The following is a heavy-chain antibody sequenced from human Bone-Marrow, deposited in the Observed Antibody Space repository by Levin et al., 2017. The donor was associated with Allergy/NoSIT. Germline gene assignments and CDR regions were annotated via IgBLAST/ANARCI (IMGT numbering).Heavy chain of an antibody. Sequence: GESLKISCVASGFIFSDYYMDWVRQAPGKGLEWVGRSRNKANSYTTVYAASVTGRFTVSRDDSNNSLFLQMNTLKTEDTAMYYCARGGSSSPYYFDRWGRGTLVTVSS. J-gene: IGHJ2*01. D-gene: IGHD6-6*01. CDR1: GFIFSDYY. V-gene: IGHV3-72*01. CDR2: SRNKANSYTT. CDR3: ARGGSSSPYYFDR.